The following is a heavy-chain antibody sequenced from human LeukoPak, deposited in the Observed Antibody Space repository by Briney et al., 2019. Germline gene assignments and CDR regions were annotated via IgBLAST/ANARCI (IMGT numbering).Heavy chain of an antibody. CDR3: ARPHGDSSGSFDAFDI. CDR2: INPGDSDT. J-gene: IGHJ3*02. V-gene: IGHV5-51*01. CDR1: GYSFTSYW. D-gene: IGHD3-22*01. Sequence: KGGESLKISCKGSGYSFTSYWIGWVRQMPGKGLEWMGIINPGDSDTTYSPSFQGQVTISADKSISTAYLQWSSLKASDTAMYYCARPHGDSSGSFDAFDIWGQGTMVTVSS.